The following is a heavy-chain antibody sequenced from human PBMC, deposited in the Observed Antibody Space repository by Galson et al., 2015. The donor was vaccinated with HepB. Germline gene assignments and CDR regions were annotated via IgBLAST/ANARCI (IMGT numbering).Heavy chain of an antibody. V-gene: IGHV3-7*03. D-gene: IGHD6-19*01. J-gene: IGHJ4*01. CDR3: AKLENNGWYAVDH. CDR1: GFTFSVNW. Sequence: SLRLSCAASGFTFSVNWMTWVRQAPGKVLEWVATIKPNGIERSYVDSMKGRFTISRDNVKNSLFLQMNSLRVEDTATYYCAKLENNGWYAVDHWGHGTLVTVSS. CDR2: IKPNGIER.